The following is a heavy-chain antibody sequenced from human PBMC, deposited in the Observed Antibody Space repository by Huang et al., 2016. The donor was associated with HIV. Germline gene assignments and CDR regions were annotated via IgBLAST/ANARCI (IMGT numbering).Heavy chain of an antibody. CDR1: GFTFSSNG. CDR2: IRDDGSNK. CDR3: AKASLAYYYDSSTQTEDY. J-gene: IGHJ4*02. Sequence: QVQLVESGGGVVQPGGSLRLSCAASGFTFSSNGMHWVRQDPGKGLEWVAVIRDDGSNKDYADSVKGRFTISRDNSKNTLYLQMNSLRAEDTAVYYCAKASLAYYYDSSTQTEDYWGQGTLVTVSS. V-gene: IGHV3-30*02. D-gene: IGHD3-22*01.